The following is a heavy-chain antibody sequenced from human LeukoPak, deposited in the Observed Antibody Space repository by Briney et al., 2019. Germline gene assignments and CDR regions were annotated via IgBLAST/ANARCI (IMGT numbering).Heavy chain of an antibody. CDR1: GGSFSGYY. D-gene: IGHD3-22*01. J-gene: IGHJ4*02. CDR3: ARVDSSGYLDY. V-gene: IGHV4-34*01. CDR2: INHSGST. Sequence: SETLPLTCAVYGGSFSGYYWSWIRQPPGKGLEWIGEINHSGSTNYNPSLKSRVTISVDTSKNQFSLKLSSVTAADTAVYYCARVDSSGYLDYWGQGTLVTVSS.